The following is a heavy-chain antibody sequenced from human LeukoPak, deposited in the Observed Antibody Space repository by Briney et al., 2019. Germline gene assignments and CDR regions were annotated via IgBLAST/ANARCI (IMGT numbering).Heavy chain of an antibody. J-gene: IGHJ4*02. CDR2: INPNSGGI. V-gene: IGHV1-2*02. D-gene: IGHD3-22*01. CDR3: ARDKYFDRSGYWDFDY. Sequence: GASVKVSCKASGYTFTGYYMHWVRQAPGQGLEWMGWINPNSGGINFAQKFQGRVTMTRDTSISTAYMELSRLRSDDTAVYYCARDKYFDRSGYWDFDYWGQGTLVTVSS. CDR1: GYTFTGYY.